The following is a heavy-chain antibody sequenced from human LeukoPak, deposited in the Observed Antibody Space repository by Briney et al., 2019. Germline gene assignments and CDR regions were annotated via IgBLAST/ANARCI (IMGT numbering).Heavy chain of an antibody. J-gene: IGHJ4*02. Sequence: ASVKVSCKASGYTFTSYGISWVRQAPGQGLEWMGWISAYNGNTNYAQKLQGRVTMTTDTSTSTAYMELRSLRSDDTAVYYCARAASGHSGYGPFDYWGQGTLVTVSS. V-gene: IGHV1-18*01. CDR2: ISAYNGNT. CDR3: ARAASGHSGYGPFDY. CDR1: GYTFTSYG. D-gene: IGHD5-12*01.